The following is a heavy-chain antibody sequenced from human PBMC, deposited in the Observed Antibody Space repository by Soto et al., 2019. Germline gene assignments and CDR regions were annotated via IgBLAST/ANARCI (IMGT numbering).Heavy chain of an antibody. CDR1: GFTFSSYA. CDR3: AKGRGYCSSTSCYVGSDY. CDR2: ISGSGGST. Sequence: EVQLLESGGGLVQPGGSLRLSCAASGFTFSSYAMSWVRQAPGKGLEWDSAISGSGGSTYDADSVKGRFTISRDNSKNTLYLQMNSLRAEDTAVYYCAKGRGYCSSTSCYVGSDYWGQGTLVTVSS. V-gene: IGHV3-23*01. D-gene: IGHD2-2*01. J-gene: IGHJ4*02.